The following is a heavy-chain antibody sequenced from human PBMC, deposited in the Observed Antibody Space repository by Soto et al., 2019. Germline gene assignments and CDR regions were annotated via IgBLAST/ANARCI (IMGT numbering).Heavy chain of an antibody. Sequence: GGSLRLSCAASGFTFSYYWMHWVRQAPGQGLLWVSRIHSDGSSTTYADSVKGRFTISRDNAKNTVSLQMNSLRVEDTGVYFCARGDRGAFDLWGQGTMVIGSS. D-gene: IGHD2-21*02. CDR3: ARGDRGAFDL. CDR1: GFTFSYYW. V-gene: IGHV3-74*01. J-gene: IGHJ3*01. CDR2: IHSDGSST.